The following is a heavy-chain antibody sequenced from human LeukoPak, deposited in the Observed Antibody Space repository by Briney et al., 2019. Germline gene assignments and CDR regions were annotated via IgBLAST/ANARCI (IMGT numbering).Heavy chain of an antibody. V-gene: IGHV3-30*02. D-gene: IGHD2-15*01. CDR1: GFTFSSYG. Sequence: GGSLRLSCAASGFTFSSYGMHWVRQAPGKGLEWVAVIWYDGSNKYYADSVKGRFTISRDNSKNTLYLQMNSLRAEDTAVYYCAKATYCSGGSCPLESWFDPWGQGTLVTVSS. CDR2: IWYDGSNK. J-gene: IGHJ5*02. CDR3: AKATYCSGGSCPLESWFDP.